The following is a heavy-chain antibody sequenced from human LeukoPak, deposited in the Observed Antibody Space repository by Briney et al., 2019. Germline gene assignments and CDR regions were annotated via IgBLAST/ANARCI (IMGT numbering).Heavy chain of an antibody. CDR1: GFTFDDYA. CDR2: ISWNSGSI. Sequence: GRSLRLSCAASGFTFDDYAMHWVRQAPGKGLEWVSGISWNSGSIGYADSVKGRFTISRDNAKNSLYLQMNSLRAEDTALYYCAKDLWFGELGWGQGTLVTVSS. CDR3: AKDLWFGELG. D-gene: IGHD3-10*01. J-gene: IGHJ4*02. V-gene: IGHV3-9*01.